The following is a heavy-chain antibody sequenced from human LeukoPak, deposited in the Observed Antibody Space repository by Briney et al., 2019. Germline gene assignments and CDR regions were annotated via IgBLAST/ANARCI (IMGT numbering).Heavy chain of an antibody. J-gene: IGHJ4*02. CDR3: TTDPHYYDSSVDY. CDR2: IKSKTDGGTT. CDR1: GFTLSSYA. Sequence: PGGSLRLSCVASGFTLSSYAVSWVRQAPGKGLEWVGRIKSKTDGGTTDYAAPVKGRFTISRDDSKNTLYLQMNSLKTEDTAVYYCTTDPHYYDSSVDYWGQGTLVTVSS. V-gene: IGHV3-15*01. D-gene: IGHD3-22*01.